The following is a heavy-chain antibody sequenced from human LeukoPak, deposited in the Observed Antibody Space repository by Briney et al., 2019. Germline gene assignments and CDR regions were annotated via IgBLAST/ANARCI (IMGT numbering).Heavy chain of an antibody. V-gene: IGHV3-23*01. CDR3: AKGRREVVTAIFDY. J-gene: IGHJ4*02. CDR1: GITFSTYA. Sequence: AGGSLRLSCAASGITFSTYAMNWVRQAPGKGLEWVSSLSGSGGSTYYADSVKGRFTISRDNSKNTLYLQVNSLRAEDTVIYYCAKGRREVVTAIFDYWGQGTLVTVSS. D-gene: IGHD2-21*02. CDR2: LSGSGGST.